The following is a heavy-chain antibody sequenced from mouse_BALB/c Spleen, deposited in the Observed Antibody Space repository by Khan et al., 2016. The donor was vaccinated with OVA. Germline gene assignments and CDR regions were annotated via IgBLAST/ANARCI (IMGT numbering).Heavy chain of an antibody. CDR2: IFPGRGTP. J-gene: IGHJ3*01. D-gene: IGHD2-14*01. V-gene: IGHV1-81*01. Sequence: QVQLQQSGPELVKPGASLKVSCKASGYTFRDYVIGWVKKRTSQGLEWIGDIFPGRGTPYYNEKFKDKAYLTAGKSSSTAYMVLRSLTSEDSAVYFCARGGYSVFAYWGQGTLVTVSA. CDR1: GYTFRDYV. CDR3: ARGGYSVFAY.